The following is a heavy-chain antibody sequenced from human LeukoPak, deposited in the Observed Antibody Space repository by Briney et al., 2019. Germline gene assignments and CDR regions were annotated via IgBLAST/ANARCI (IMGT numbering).Heavy chain of an antibody. V-gene: IGHV1-46*01. D-gene: IGHD6-13*01. Sequence: ASVKVSCKASGYTFTSCYMHWVRQAPGQGLEWMGIINPSGGSGNNAQKFQGRVTMTRDMSTSTVYMELSSLRSEDTAVYYCARALAAAAGRRAAMMGDWGQGTLVTVSS. CDR2: INPSGGSG. CDR1: GYTFTSCY. CDR3: ARALAAAAGRRAAMMGD. J-gene: IGHJ4*02.